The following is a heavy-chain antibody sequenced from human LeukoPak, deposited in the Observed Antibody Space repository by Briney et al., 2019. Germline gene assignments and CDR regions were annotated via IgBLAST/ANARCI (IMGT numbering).Heavy chain of an antibody. J-gene: IGHJ4*02. CDR3: ARDHSNWNYAPDF. Sequence: GASVSVSCKASGYTFTRYGISWVRQAPGEGRQWLGWISASNGNTNYAQKFRDRVTISTDTSTGTAYLDVRSLTSDDTAVYYCARDHSNWNYAPDFWGQGTLVIVSS. V-gene: IGHV1-18*01. CDR2: ISASNGNT. D-gene: IGHD1-7*01. CDR1: GYTFTRYG.